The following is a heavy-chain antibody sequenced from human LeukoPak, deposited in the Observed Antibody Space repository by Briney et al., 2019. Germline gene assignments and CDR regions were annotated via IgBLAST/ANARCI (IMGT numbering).Heavy chain of an antibody. CDR1: GFTFGSYA. V-gene: IGHV3-48*04. CDR2: ISSSGRTI. D-gene: IGHD3-10*01. Sequence: GGSLRLSCGASGFTFGSYAMSWVRQAPGKGLEWVSYISSSGRTIFYADSVKGRFTISRDNANNSLYLQMNSLRAEDAAVYYCARKSGFDLPFDYWGQGTLVTVSS. J-gene: IGHJ4*02. CDR3: ARKSGFDLPFDY.